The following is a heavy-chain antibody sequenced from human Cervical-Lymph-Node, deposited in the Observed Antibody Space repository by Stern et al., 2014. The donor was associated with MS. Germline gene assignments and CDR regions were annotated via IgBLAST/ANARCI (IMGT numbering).Heavy chain of an antibody. Sequence: VQLEESGGGVVQPGTSLRLSCAASGFTFNTYGMHWVRPAPGKGLEWVAVIPYDGSNTYYAASVQGRFTISTDHSTNTLYVQLNSLRAEDTAIDYCAKSGCRHTSQRYCFDYWGQGTLVTVSS. V-gene: IGHV3-30*18. D-gene: IGHD2-2*01. CDR2: IPYDGSNT. CDR1: GFTFNTYG. CDR3: AKSGCRHTSQRYCFDY. J-gene: IGHJ4*02.